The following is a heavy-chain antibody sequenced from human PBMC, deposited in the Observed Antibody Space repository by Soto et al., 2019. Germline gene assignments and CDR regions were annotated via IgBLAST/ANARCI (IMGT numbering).Heavy chain of an antibody. CDR3: ARGGGRFEQ. Sequence: QLQESGPGLVKPSETLSLTCSVSGVSINLDFWSWIRQPPGKGLEWIGFTYYNGDTVYNPSLKGRATASVDTSKSQVSLRLSSVTAADTAVYYCARGGGRFEQWGQGTLVTVSS. D-gene: IGHD3-3*01. CDR1: GVSINLDF. J-gene: IGHJ4*02. V-gene: IGHV4-59*01. CDR2: TYYNGDT.